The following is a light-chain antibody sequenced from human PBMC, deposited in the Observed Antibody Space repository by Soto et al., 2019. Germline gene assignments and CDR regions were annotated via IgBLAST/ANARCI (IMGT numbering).Light chain of an antibody. CDR3: SSYTSIITVV. J-gene: IGLJ2*01. CDR2: DVN. Sequence: QSALTQPASVSGSPGQSITISCTGTSSDVGGYNYVSWYQHHPGKAPNLLIYDVNNRPSGVSDRFSGSKSGNTASLTISGLQTEDEADYYCSSYTSIITVVFGGGTKLTVL. V-gene: IGLV2-14*01. CDR1: SSDVGGYNY.